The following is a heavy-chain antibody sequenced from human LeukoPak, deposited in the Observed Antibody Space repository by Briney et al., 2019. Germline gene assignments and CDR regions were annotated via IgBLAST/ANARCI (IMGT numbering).Heavy chain of an antibody. CDR2: ISSSGSTI. CDR3: AELGITMIGGV. D-gene: IGHD3-10*02. V-gene: IGHV3-48*03. Sequence: PGRSLRLSCAAPGFTFSSYEMNWVRQATGKGLGWVSYISSSGSTIYYADSVKGRFTISRDNAKNSLYLQMNSLRAEDTAVYYCAELGITMIGGVWGKGTTVTISS. CDR1: GFTFSSYE. J-gene: IGHJ6*04.